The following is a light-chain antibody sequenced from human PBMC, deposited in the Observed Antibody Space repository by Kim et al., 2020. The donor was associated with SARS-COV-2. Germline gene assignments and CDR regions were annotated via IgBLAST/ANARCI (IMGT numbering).Light chain of an antibody. CDR3: CSYAGSSTFVL. V-gene: IGLV2-23*02. CDR1: SSDVGSYNL. CDR2: EVS. J-gene: IGLJ2*01. Sequence: QSALTQPASVSGSPGQSITISCTGTSSDVGSYNLVSWYQQHPGKAPKLMIYEVSKRPSGVSNRFSGSKSGNTASLTISGLQAEDEADCCCCSYAGSSTFVLFGGGTQLTVL.